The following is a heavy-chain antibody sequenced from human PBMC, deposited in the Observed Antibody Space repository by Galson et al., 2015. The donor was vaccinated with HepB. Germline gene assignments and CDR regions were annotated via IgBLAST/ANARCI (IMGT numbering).Heavy chain of an antibody. CDR3: ARVAGINCGGDCYKDDAFDI. Sequence: SVKVSCKASGGTFSSYAISWVRQAPGQGLEWMGGIIPIFGTANYAQKFQGRVTITADESTSTAYMELSSLRSEGTAVYYCARVAGINCGGDCYKDDAFDIWGQGTMVTVSS. J-gene: IGHJ3*02. D-gene: IGHD2-21*01. CDR2: IIPIFGTA. V-gene: IGHV1-69*13. CDR1: GGTFSSYA.